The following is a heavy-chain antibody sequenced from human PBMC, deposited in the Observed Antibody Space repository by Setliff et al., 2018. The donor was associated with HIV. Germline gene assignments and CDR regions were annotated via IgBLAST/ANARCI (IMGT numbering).Heavy chain of an antibody. CDR2: ISGRDGRT. D-gene: IGHD3-22*01. CDR3: AKDVYVANYDYGCSGYSGSYYFDY. CDR1: GFTFSSYG. V-gene: IGHV3-23*01. Sequence: PGGSLRLSCAAFGFTFSSYGMSWVRQAPGKGLEWVSTISGRDGRTYYADSVKGRFTISRDSAKNTLYLQMNSLRAEDMAVYYCAKDVYVANYDYGCSGYSGSYYFDYWGQGTLVTVSS. J-gene: IGHJ4*02.